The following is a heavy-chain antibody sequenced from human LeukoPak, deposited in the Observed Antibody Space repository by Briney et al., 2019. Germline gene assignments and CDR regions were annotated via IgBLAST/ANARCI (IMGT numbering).Heavy chain of an antibody. CDR3: ARSLPVAGTLDRC. CDR1: GGTFSSYA. J-gene: IGHJ4*02. Sequence: GASVKVSCKASGGTFSSYAISWVRQAPGQGLEWMGWISAYNGNTNYAQKLQGRVTMTTDTSTSTAYMELRSLRSDDTAVYYCARSLPVAGTLDRCWGQGTLVTVSS. CDR2: ISAYNGNT. D-gene: IGHD6-19*01. V-gene: IGHV1-18*01.